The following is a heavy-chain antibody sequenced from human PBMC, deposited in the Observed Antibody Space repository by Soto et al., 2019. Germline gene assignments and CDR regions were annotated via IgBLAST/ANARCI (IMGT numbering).Heavy chain of an antibody. Sequence: GGSLRLSCAASGFTFSSYGMHWVRQAPGKGLEWVAVISYDGSNKYYADSVKGRFTISRDNSKNTPYLQMNSLRAEDTAVYYCAKDVGSGRLYYYGMDVWGQGTTVTVSS. CDR1: GFTFSSYG. D-gene: IGHD3-3*01. J-gene: IGHJ6*02. CDR2: ISYDGSNK. V-gene: IGHV3-30*18. CDR3: AKDVGSGRLYYYGMDV.